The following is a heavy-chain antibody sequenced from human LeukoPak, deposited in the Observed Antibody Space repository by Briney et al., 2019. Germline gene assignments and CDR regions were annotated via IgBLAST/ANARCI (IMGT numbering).Heavy chain of an antibody. J-gene: IGHJ4*02. CDR3: TRPGDYYDSSGYYSPSTY. CDR2: IKSKTDGGTT. Sequence: GGSLRLSCAASGFTFSNAWMSWVRQAPGKGLEWVGRIKSKTDGGTTDYAAPVKGRFTISRDDSKNTLYLQMNSLKTEDTAVYYCTRPGDYYDSSGYYSPSTYWGQGTLVTVSS. D-gene: IGHD3-22*01. CDR1: GFTFSNAW. V-gene: IGHV3-15*01.